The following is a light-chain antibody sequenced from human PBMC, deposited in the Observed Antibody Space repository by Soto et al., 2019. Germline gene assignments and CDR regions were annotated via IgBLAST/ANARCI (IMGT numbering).Light chain of an antibody. J-gene: IGKJ2*01. Sequence: DIVMTQSPDSLAVSLDERATINCKSSQSVLYSSNNKNYLAWYQQKPGQPPKLLIYWASTRESGVPDRFSGSGSGTDFTLTINSLQAEDVAVYYCQQYYSTPPYTFGQGTKLEIK. CDR3: QQYYSTPPYT. CDR2: WAS. V-gene: IGKV4-1*01. CDR1: QSVLYSSNNKNY.